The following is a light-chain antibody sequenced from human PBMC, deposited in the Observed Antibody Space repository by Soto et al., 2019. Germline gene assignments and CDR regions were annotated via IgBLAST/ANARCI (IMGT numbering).Light chain of an antibody. J-gene: IGLJ3*02. V-gene: IGLV2-14*01. CDR2: EVS. Sequence: QSALTQPASVSGSPGQSITISCTGTSSDIGVYNYVSWYQQHPGKAPKLVICEVSNRPSGVSSRFSGSKSGNTASLTISGLWAEDEADYYCTSFTTTNIWVFGAGTKLTVL. CDR3: TSFTTTNIWV. CDR1: SSDIGVYNY.